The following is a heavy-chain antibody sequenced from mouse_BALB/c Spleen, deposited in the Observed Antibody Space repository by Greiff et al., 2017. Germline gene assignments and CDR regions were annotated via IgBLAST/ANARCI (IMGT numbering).Heavy chain of an antibody. CDR3: ARIDYGSNAMDY. Sequence: DVKLVESGGGLVKPGGSLKLSCAASGFTFSSYAMSWVRQTPEKRLEWVASISSGGSTYYPDSVKGRFTISRDNARNILYLQMSSLRSEDTAMYYCARIDYGSNAMDYWGQGTSVTVSS. CDR1: GFTFSSYA. J-gene: IGHJ4*01. V-gene: IGHV5-6-5*01. CDR2: ISSGGST. D-gene: IGHD1-1*01.